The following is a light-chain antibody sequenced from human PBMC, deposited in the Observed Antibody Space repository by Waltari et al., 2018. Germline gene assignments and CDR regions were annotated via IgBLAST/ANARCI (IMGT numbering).Light chain of an antibody. J-gene: IGKJ4*01. Sequence: EIVLTQSPATLSLSPGERATLSCRASQSVSSSLAWYQQKGGQAPRLLIYDASNRAAGIPARFSGSGSGTDFTLTISSLDPEDFTVYYCQHRSNWPSLTFGGGTKVEI. V-gene: IGKV3-11*01. CDR2: DAS. CDR3: QHRSNWPSLT. CDR1: QSVSSS.